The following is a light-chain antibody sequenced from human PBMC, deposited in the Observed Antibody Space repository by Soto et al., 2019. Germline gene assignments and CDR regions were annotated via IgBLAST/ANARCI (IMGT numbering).Light chain of an antibody. CDR1: SSNIGAGYD. Sequence: QSVLTQPPSVSGAPGQRVTISCTGSSSNIGAGYDVHWYQQLPGTAPKLLIYGNSNRPSAVRDRFSGSKSGTSASLAITGLQAEDEADYYGQSYDSSLSGAVFGGGTKLTVL. CDR3: QSYDSSLSGAV. V-gene: IGLV1-40*01. J-gene: IGLJ2*01. CDR2: GNS.